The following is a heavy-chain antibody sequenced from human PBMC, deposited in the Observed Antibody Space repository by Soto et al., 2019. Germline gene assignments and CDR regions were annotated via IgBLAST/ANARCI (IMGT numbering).Heavy chain of an antibody. V-gene: IGHV3-48*02. J-gene: IGHJ4*02. CDR3: TSYKYFDS. Sequence: GGSPKLSCAASGLTFSTYSMTWVRQAPGKGLEWVSYISSSGTTIYYADSVKGRFTISRDNAKNSLYLQMNSLRDEDTAVYYCTSYKYFDSWGQARQVT. D-gene: IGHD1-1*01. CDR1: GLTFSTYS. CDR2: ISSSGTTI.